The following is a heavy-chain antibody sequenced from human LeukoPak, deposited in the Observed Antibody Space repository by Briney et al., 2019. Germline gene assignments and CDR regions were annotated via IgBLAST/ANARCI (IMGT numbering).Heavy chain of an antibody. V-gene: IGHV4-4*07. Sequence: SETLSLTCTVSGGSLSSYYWSWIRQPAGKGLEWIGRIYTSVRTNYNPSLKSRVTMSLDTSKNQFSLRLSSVTAADTAAYYCARTEGYYYYMDVWGKGTTVTVSS. CDR2: IYTSVRT. CDR3: ARTEGYYYYMDV. CDR1: GGSLSSYY. J-gene: IGHJ6*03.